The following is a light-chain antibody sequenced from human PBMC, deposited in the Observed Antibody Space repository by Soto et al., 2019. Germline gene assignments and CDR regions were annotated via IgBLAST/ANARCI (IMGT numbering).Light chain of an antibody. CDR3: SSYTSSSTWV. Sequence: QSALTQSASVSGSPGQSITISCTGTSSDVGGYNYVSWYQQHPGKAPKLMIYEVSNRPSGVSNRFSASKSGNTASLTISGLQAEDEADYYCSSYTSSSTWVFGGGTKVTVL. CDR1: SSDVGGYNY. V-gene: IGLV2-14*01. J-gene: IGLJ3*02. CDR2: EVS.